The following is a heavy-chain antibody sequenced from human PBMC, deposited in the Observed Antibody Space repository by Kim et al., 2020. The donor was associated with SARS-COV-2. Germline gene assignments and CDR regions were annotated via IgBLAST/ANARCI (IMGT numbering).Heavy chain of an antibody. CDR1: GFTFSDFA. CDR2: ISSSGVSP. Sequence: GGSLRLSCAASGFTFSDFAMTWVRQAPGKGLEWVPVISSSGVSPSYADSVKGGFTISRDNSKNTRYLQLNSLRPEDPAVYTCANRLRLEGGPFDYWGQGT. V-gene: IGHV3-23*01. CDR3: ANRLRLEGGPFDY. J-gene: IGHJ4*02. D-gene: IGHD2-15*01.